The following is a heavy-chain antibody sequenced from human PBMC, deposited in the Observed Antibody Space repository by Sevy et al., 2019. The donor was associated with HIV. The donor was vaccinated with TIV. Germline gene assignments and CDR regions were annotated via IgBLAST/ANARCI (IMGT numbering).Heavy chain of an antibody. CDR3: ARHCTGSSCSHAFDI. CDR2: INHSGGT. Sequence: SETLSLTCAVYGGSFSGYYWSWIRQPPGKGLEWIGEINHSGGTNYNPSLKSRVTISVDASKNQFSLKLNSVTAADTAVYYCARHCTGSSCSHAFDIWGQGTMVTVSS. V-gene: IGHV4-34*01. CDR1: GGSFSGYY. J-gene: IGHJ3*02. D-gene: IGHD2-15*01.